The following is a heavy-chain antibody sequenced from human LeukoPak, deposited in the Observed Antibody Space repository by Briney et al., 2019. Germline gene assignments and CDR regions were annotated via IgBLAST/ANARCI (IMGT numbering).Heavy chain of an antibody. CDR2: IYSGGST. CDR1: GFTVSSNY. D-gene: IGHD6-13*01. Sequence: PGGSLRLSCAASGFTVSSNYMSWVRQAPGKGLEWVSAIYSGGSTYYADSVKGRFTISRDNSKNTLYLQMNSLRAEDTAVYYCARSVGSSSWIDYWGQGTLVTVSS. CDR3: ARSVGSSSWIDY. V-gene: IGHV3-53*01. J-gene: IGHJ4*02.